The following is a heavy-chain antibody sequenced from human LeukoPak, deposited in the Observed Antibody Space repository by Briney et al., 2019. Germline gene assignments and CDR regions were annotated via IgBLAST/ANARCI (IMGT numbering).Heavy chain of an antibody. CDR1: GFTFNDAW. V-gene: IGHV3-15*01. J-gene: IGHJ4*02. CDR2: VKSEIDGGAI. CDR3: TSGTGYTDHDY. Sequence: GGSLRLSCAASGFTFNDAWMSWVRQAPGKGLEWVGRVKSEIDGGAIDYAAPVKDRFSISRDDSKNTLHLQMDGLETEDTAVYFCTSGTGYTDHDYWGQGTLVTVSS. D-gene: IGHD3/OR15-3a*01.